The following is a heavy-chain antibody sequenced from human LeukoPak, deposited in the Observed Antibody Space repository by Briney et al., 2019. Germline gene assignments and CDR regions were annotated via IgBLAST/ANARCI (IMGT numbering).Heavy chain of an antibody. D-gene: IGHD2-15*01. CDR3: ATASFCGGSCYYFDY. V-gene: IGHV1-24*01. Sequence: ASVKVSCKVSGYTLTELSMHWVRQAPGKGLEWMGGFDPEDGETIYAQKFQGRVTMTEDTSTDTAYMELSSLRSEDTAVYYCATASFCGGSCYYFDYWGQGTLVTASS. CDR2: FDPEDGET. CDR1: GYTLTELS. J-gene: IGHJ4*02.